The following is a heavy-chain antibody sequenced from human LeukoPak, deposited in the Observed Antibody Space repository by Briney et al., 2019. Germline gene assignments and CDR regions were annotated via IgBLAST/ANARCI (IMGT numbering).Heavy chain of an antibody. D-gene: IGHD3-22*01. Sequence: GGSLRLSCAGSGFSIGNYGMNWVRQAPGKGLEWVSFISSSSSYIYYADSVKGRFTISRDNAKNSLYLQMNSLRAEDTAVYYCARDTGEDDSSGYYYYWYGMDVWGQGTTVTVSS. J-gene: IGHJ6*02. V-gene: IGHV3-21*01. CDR1: GFSIGNYG. CDR3: ARDTGEDDSSGYYYYWYGMDV. CDR2: ISSSSSYI.